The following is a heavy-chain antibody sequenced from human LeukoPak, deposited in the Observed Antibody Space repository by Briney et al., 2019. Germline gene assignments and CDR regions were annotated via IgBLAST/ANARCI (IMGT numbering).Heavy chain of an antibody. CDR2: ISYDGSNK. CDR3: AKRLGYSYDQKVDY. Sequence: GGSLRLSCAASGFTFKNYAMHWVRQAPGKGLEWVALISYDGSNKYDADSVKGRFTISRDNSKNTLYLQMNSLRAEETAMYYCAKRLGYSYDQKVDYWGQGTLVTVSS. D-gene: IGHD5-18*01. J-gene: IGHJ4*02. CDR1: GFTFKNYA. V-gene: IGHV3-30*14.